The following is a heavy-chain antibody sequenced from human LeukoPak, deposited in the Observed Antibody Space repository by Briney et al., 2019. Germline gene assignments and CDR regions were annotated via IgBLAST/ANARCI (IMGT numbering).Heavy chain of an antibody. CDR1: GGSISSGGYY. CDR2: IYYSGST. J-gene: IGHJ4*02. CDR3: ARSPGNWYYYDSSGYLMGFDY. V-gene: IGHV4-31*03. Sequence: SQTLSLTCTVSGGSISSGGYYWSWIRQHPGKGPEWIGYIYYSGSTYYNPSLKSRVTISVDTSKNQFSLKLSSVTAADTAVYYCARSPGNWYYYDSSGYLMGFDYWGQRTLVTVSS. D-gene: IGHD3-22*01.